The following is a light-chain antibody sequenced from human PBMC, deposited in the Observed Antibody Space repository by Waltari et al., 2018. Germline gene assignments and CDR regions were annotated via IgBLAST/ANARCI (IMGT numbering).Light chain of an antibody. CDR1: QGISSS. V-gene: IGKV1-9*01. CDR3: QQLHSFPLT. CDR2: AAS. J-gene: IGKJ3*01. Sequence: IQLTQSPSSLSASVGDRVSITCRASQGISSSLAWYQQRPGKVPKLLIYAASTLQSGVPSRFSGSGSGTEFTLTISSLQPEDSATYYCQQLHSFPLTFGPGTKVEFK.